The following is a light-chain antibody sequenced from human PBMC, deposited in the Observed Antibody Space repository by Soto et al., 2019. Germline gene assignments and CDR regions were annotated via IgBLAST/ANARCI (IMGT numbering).Light chain of an antibody. CDR2: KAS. CDR3: QQYNNYPYT. J-gene: IGKJ2*01. V-gene: IGKV1-5*03. CDR1: QSINRW. Sequence: DIQMTQSPSTLSAPVGDRVTITCRASQSINRWLAWYQQKPGKDPKLLIHKASTLERGVPSRFSGSASGTEFTLTISTLQPDDFATYYCQQYNNYPYTFGQGTKLEIK.